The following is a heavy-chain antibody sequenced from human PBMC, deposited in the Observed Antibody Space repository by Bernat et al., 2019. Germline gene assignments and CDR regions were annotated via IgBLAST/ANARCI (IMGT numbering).Heavy chain of an antibody. J-gene: IGHJ4*02. CDR2: ISSSSSYT. Sequence: EVQLVESGGGLVQPGGSLRLSCAASGFIFNTYSMNWVRQAPGKGLEWVSYISSSSSYTNYADSVKGRFTISRDNAKNSLYLQMNSLRAEDTAVYYCAREGGSYTYYFDYWGQGTLVTVSS. CDR3: AREGGSYTYYFDY. D-gene: IGHD1-26*01. V-gene: IGHV3-48*04. CDR1: GFIFNTYS.